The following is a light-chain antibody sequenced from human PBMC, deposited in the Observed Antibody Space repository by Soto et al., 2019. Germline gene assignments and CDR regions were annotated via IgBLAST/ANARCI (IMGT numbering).Light chain of an antibody. J-gene: IGKJ5*01. CDR2: DVS. V-gene: IGKV1-12*01. CDR3: QQSNNHPIS. CDR1: QAVNSW. Sequence: NHLTQSPSSISASVGDRVTITCRASQAVNSWLAWFQQKPGLAPKLVIYDVSRLQSGVPSRFSGSGSGTEFTLTLSSLQPEDFATYYCQQSNNHPISFGQGTRLEIK.